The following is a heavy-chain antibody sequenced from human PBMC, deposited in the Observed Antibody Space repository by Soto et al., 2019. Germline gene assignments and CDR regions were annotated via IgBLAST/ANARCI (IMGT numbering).Heavy chain of an antibody. CDR3: ASVRIAGAGTWWFDP. CDR1: GFTFSDYY. V-gene: IGHV3-11*01. D-gene: IGHD6-13*01. J-gene: IGHJ5*02. CDR2: ISSSGSTI. Sequence: GGSLRLSCAASGFTFSDYYMSWIRQAPGKGLEWVSYISSSGSTIYYADSVKGRFTISRDNAKNSLYLQMNSLRAEDTAVYYCASVRIAGAGTWWFDPWGKGTLVTVSS.